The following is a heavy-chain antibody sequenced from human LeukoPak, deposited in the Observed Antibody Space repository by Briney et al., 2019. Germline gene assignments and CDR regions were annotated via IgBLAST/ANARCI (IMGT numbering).Heavy chain of an antibody. Sequence: ASAKVSCKASGGTFSSYAISWVRQAPGQGLEWMGGIIPIFGTANYAQKFQGRVTITADESTSTAYMELSSLRSEDTAVYYCAREGVAVAGTKPRYYYYGMDVWGQGTTVTVSS. CDR2: IIPIFGTA. J-gene: IGHJ6*02. CDR1: GGTFSSYA. V-gene: IGHV1-69*13. CDR3: AREGVAVAGTKPRYYYYGMDV. D-gene: IGHD6-19*01.